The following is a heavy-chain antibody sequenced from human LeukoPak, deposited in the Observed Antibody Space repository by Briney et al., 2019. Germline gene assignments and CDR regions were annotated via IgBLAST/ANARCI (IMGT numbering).Heavy chain of an antibody. J-gene: IGHJ6*02. D-gene: IGHD3-3*01. CDR1: GFTFSSYA. CDR2: ISYDGSNK. Sequence: QAGGSLRLSCAASGFTFSSYAMHWVRQAPGKGLEWVAVISYDGSNKYYADSVKGRFTISRDNSKNTLYLQMNSLRAEDTAVYYCARDLDHDFWSGYCKTYYYYYYGMDVWGQGTTVTVSS. CDR3: ARDLDHDFWSGYCKTYYYYYYGMDV. V-gene: IGHV3-30-3*01.